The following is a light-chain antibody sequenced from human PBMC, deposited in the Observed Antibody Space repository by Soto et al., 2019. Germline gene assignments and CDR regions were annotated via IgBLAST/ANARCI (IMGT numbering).Light chain of an antibody. CDR2: GAS. J-gene: IGKJ3*01. CDR1: QSVSSSY. V-gene: IGKV3-20*01. Sequence: EIVLTQSPGTLSLSPGERATLSCRASQSVSSSYLAWYQEKPAQAPRLLIYGASSRATGIPDRFSGSGSGTDFTLTSIRLEPEDFAVYYCQQYGSSPLTFGPGTKVDIK. CDR3: QQYGSSPLT.